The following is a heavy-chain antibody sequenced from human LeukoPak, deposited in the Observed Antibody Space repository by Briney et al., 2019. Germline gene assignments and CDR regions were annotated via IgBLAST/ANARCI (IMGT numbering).Heavy chain of an antibody. CDR3: ARVVGSGFGYFDY. V-gene: IGHV3-23*01. CDR2: ISGSGGST. CDR1: GFTFSSYA. Sequence: GGPLRLSCAASGFTFSSYAMSWVRQAPGKGLEWVSAISGSGGSTYYADSVKGRFTISRDNSKNTLYLQMNSLRAEDTAVYYCARVVGSGFGYFDYWGQGTLVTVSS. D-gene: IGHD6-19*01. J-gene: IGHJ4*02.